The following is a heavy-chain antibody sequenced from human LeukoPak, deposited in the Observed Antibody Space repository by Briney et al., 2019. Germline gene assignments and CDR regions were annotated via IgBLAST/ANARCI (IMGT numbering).Heavy chain of an antibody. Sequence: GGSLRLSCGASGFTYRDHYMDWVRQAPGKRLEWVGRSRNKANSFTTEYAASVKGRFTISRDDSKSSLYLQVDSLETEDTAVYYCARVWSFTNDYWGQGTLVTVSS. CDR1: GFTYRDHY. D-gene: IGHD2-2*01. CDR3: ARVWSFTNDY. V-gene: IGHV3-72*01. CDR2: SRNKANSFTT. J-gene: IGHJ4*02.